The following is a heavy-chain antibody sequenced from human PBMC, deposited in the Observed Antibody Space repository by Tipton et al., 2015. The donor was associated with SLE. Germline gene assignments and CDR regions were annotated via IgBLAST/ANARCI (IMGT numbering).Heavy chain of an antibody. D-gene: IGHD2-21*01. J-gene: IGHJ4*02. CDR1: GGSISSDY. Sequence: TLSLTCTVSGGSISSDYWSWIRQPAGKGLEWIGRIYTGGNTKYNPSLESRVTLSVDASKDQFSLKLSSVTAADTAVYYCASSVVIPFFDYWGQGKLVTVSS. V-gene: IGHV4-4*07. CDR2: IYTGGNT. CDR3: ASSVVIPFFDY.